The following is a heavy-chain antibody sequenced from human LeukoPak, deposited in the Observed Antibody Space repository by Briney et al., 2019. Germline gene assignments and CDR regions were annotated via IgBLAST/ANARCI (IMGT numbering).Heavy chain of an antibody. Sequence: SETLSLTRALSGGSLRIYYSSWIPPPPGKGLEWMGYIYNSGSHDYNRSLKSRVTMSVDTSKNQFSLILGSVTAADTAVYYCARGRRGRSFTMVRGIGYYYYMDVWGKGTTVTISS. CDR1: GGSLRIYY. V-gene: IGHV4-59*01. CDR3: ARGRRGRSFTMVRGIGYYYYMDV. CDR2: IYNSGSH. D-gene: IGHD3-10*01. J-gene: IGHJ6*03.